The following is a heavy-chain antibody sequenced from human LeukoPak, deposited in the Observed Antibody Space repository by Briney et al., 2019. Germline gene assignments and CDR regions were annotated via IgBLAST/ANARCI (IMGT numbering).Heavy chain of an antibody. CDR3: ARHVEKSYGDYEIDY. Sequence: GGSLKISWKGSGDNLNTYWIGWGRQKPGKGLGWVGVIYPGDSDTRYSPSFQGQVTISADKSISTAYLQWSSLKASDTAMYYCARHVEKSYGDYEIDYWGQGTLVTVSS. V-gene: IGHV5-51*01. D-gene: IGHD4-17*01. J-gene: IGHJ4*02. CDR1: GDNLNTYW. CDR2: IYPGDSDT.